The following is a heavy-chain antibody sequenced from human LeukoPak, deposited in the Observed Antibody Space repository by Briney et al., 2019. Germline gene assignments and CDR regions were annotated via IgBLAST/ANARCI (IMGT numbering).Heavy chain of an antibody. CDR3: PSWRHFWNPYGMDV. V-gene: IGHV4-34*01. D-gene: IGHD3-3*02. Sequence: SETLSLTCAVYGGSFSGYYWSWIRQPPGKGLEWIGEVNHSGSTNYNPSLKSRVTISVDTSKNQFSLKLSSVTAADTAVYYCPSWRHFWNPYGMDVWGQGTTVTLSS. CDR2: VNHSGST. J-gene: IGHJ6*02. CDR1: GGSFSGYY.